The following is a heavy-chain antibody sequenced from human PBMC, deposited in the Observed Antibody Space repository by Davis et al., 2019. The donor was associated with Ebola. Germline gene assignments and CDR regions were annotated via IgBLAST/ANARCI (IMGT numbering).Heavy chain of an antibody. CDR3: AKADPTYDYFDY. CDR1: GFTSSCCA. V-gene: IGHV3-74*01. J-gene: IGHJ4*02. D-gene: IGHD3-16*01. CDR2: IKSDGSST. Sequence: GESLKISCPASGFTSSCCAMNWVRQAPGKGLVWVARIKSDGSSTSYADSVKGRLTISRDNAKNSLYLQMNSLRAEDTALYYCAKADPTYDYFDYWGQGTLVTVSS.